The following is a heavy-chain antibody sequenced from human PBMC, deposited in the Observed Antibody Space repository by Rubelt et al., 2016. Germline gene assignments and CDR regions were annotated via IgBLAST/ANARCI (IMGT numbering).Heavy chain of an antibody. J-gene: IGHJ4*02. CDR3: ARGLSSSDDY. CDR1: GFNFNNNA. D-gene: IGHD6-6*01. CDR2: LSGSGGST. Sequence: EVQLLESGGGLVQPGGSLRLSCVASGFNFNNNAMSWVRQAPGKGLEWVSGLSGSGGSTSYADPVKGRFTISRDNAKSSLYLQMNSLRDEDTAVYYCARGLSSSDDYWGQGTLVTVSS. V-gene: IGHV3-23*01.